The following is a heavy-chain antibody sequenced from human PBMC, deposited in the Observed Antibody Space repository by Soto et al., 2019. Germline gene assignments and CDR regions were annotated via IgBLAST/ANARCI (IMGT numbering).Heavy chain of an antibody. V-gene: IGHV3-33*01. CDR2: IWYDGSNK. Sequence: QVQLVESGGGVVQPGRSLRLSCAASGFTFSSYGMHWVRQAPGKGLEWVAVIWYDGSNKYYADSVKGRFTISRDNSKNTLYLQMNSLRAEDTAVYYCARDRGGYRGLDYWGQGTLVTVSS. J-gene: IGHJ4*02. CDR3: ARDRGGYRGLDY. D-gene: IGHD3-10*01. CDR1: GFTFSSYG.